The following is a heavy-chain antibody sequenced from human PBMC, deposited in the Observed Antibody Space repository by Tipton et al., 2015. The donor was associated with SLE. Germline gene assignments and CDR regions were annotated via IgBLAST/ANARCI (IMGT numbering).Heavy chain of an antibody. V-gene: IGHV3-23*01. CDR2: ISGIVGSA. D-gene: IGHD5-12*01. CDR1: GITFSNYA. J-gene: IGHJ4*02. Sequence: GSLRLSCAASGITFSNYAMSWVRQAPGKGLEWVSGISGIVGSAYYADSVKGRFTISRDNSKNTLYLQMDSLRAEDTAVYYCANRGRYGGYEYYFDYWGQGTLVTVSS. CDR3: ANRGRYGGYEYYFDY.